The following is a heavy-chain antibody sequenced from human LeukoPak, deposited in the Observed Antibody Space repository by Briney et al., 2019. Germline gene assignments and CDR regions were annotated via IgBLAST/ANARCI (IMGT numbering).Heavy chain of an antibody. D-gene: IGHD3-22*01. CDR2: ISGSGGST. J-gene: IGHJ2*01. V-gene: IGHV3-23*01. CDR3: ARDLEYYDSSGYYSWYFDL. CDR1: GFTFRSYA. Sequence: PGGSLRLSCAASGFTFRSYAMNWVRQAPGKGLEWVSAISGSGGSTYYADSVKGRFTISRDNAKNSLYLQMNSLRAEDTAVYYCARDLEYYDSSGYYSWYFDLWGRGTLVTVSS.